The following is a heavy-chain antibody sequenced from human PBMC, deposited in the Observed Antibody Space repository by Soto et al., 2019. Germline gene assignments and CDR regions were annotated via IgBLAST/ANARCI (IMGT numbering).Heavy chain of an antibody. Sequence: QVQLVQSGAEVKKPGSSVKVSCKASGGTFSSYAISWVRQAPGQGLEWMGGIIPIFGTANYAQKFQGRVTFTADESTSTAYMELSSLRSEDTAVYYCARLRLGYCSGGSCSPDAFDIWGQGTMVTVSS. CDR1: GGTFSSYA. CDR2: IIPIFGTA. J-gene: IGHJ3*02. D-gene: IGHD2-15*01. CDR3: ARLRLGYCSGGSCSPDAFDI. V-gene: IGHV1-69*01.